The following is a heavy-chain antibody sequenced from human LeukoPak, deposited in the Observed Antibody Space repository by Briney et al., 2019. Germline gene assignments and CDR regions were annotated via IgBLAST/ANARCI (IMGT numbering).Heavy chain of an antibody. J-gene: IGHJ6*02. Sequence: PSETLSLTCTVSGGSISSYYWSWIRQPPGKGLEWIGYIYYSGSTNYNPSLKSRVTISVDTSKNQFSLKLSSVTAADTAVYYCARDQGYYYGMDVWGQGTTVTVSS. CDR1: GGSISSYY. V-gene: IGHV4-59*01. CDR2: IYYSGST. CDR3: ARDQGYYYGMDV.